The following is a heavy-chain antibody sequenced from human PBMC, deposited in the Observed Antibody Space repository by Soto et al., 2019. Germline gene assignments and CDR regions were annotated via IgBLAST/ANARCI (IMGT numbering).Heavy chain of an antibody. J-gene: IGHJ3*01. CDR2: LYSGGRT. V-gene: IGHV3-53*01. D-gene: IGHD5-12*01. CDR3: AIRRGYSGYDSAFDV. CDR1: GFNVSSTH. Sequence: EVQLVESGGGLIQPGGSLRLSCAASGFNVSSTHMIWVRQAPGKGLEWVSLLYSGGRTYYADSVKGRFTISRDNSKNTLYLQMNSLRAEDTAVYYCAIRRGYSGYDSAFDVWGQGTMVTVSS.